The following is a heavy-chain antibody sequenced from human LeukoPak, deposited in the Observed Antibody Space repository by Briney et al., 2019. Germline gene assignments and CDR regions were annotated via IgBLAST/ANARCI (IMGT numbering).Heavy chain of an antibody. CDR3: AKGSSGFYDYVWGSYRLDAFDI. V-gene: IGHV3-23*01. J-gene: IGHJ3*02. CDR2: ISGSGGST. D-gene: IGHD3-16*02. Sequence: GGSLRLSCAASGFTFSSYAMSWVRQAPGKGLEWVSAISGSGGSTYYADSVKGRSTISRDNSKNTLYLQMNSLRAEDTAVYYCAKGSSGFYDYVWGSYRLDAFDIWGQGTMVTVSS. CDR1: GFTFSSYA.